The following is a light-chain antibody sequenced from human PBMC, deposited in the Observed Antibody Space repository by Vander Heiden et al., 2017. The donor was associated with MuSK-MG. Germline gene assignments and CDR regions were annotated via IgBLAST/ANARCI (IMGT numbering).Light chain of an antibody. CDR3: QQRSNWPYT. J-gene: IGKJ2*01. CDR1: QSVGSY. CDR2: DAS. Sequence: EVVLTQSPATLSLSPGERATLSCRASQSVGSYLAWYQQRPGQAPRLLIYDASKRATGIPARFSGSGSGTDFTLTISSLEPEDFAIYYCQQRSNWPYTFGQGTKLEIK. V-gene: IGKV3-11*01.